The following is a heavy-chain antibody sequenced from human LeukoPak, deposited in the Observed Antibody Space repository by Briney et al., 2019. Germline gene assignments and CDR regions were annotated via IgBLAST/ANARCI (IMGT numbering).Heavy chain of an antibody. V-gene: IGHV3-74*01. CDR3: ARDQWYFDL. CDR1: GFTFTNYW. Sequence: GGSLRLSCEASGFTFTNYWMHWVRQTPGKGLIWVSRIDNGGSSTNYADSVKGRFTISRDNAKNTVYLHMNRLRTDDTAIYYCARDQWYFDLWGRGSLVTVSS. CDR2: IDNGGSST. J-gene: IGHJ2*01.